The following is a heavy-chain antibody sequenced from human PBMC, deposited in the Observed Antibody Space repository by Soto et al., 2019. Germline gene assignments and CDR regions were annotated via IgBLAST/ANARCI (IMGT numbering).Heavy chain of an antibody. CDR3: AFGPSPRRGVRGVMTFDY. Sequence: GGSLRLSCAASGFTFSSYWMSWVRQAPGKGLEWVANIKQDGSENYYVDSVKGRFTISRDNAKNSLYLQMNSLRAEDTAVYYCAFGPSPRRGVRGVMTFDYWGQGTLVTVSS. D-gene: IGHD3-10*01. CDR1: GFTFSSYW. V-gene: IGHV3-7*03. J-gene: IGHJ4*02. CDR2: IKQDGSEN.